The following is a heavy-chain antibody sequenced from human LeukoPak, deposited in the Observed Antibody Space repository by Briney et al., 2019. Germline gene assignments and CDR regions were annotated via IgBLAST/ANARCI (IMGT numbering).Heavy chain of an antibody. CDR2: ISSSSSYI. Sequence: GGSLRLSCAASGFTFSSYSMNWVRQAPGKGLEWVSSISSSSSYIYYADSVKGRFTISRDNAKNSLYLQMNSLRAEDTAVYYCARDLREWLLLYPTEYYFDYWGQGTLVTVPS. CDR1: GFTFSSYS. V-gene: IGHV3-21*01. CDR3: ARDLREWLLLYPTEYYFDY. J-gene: IGHJ4*02. D-gene: IGHD3-3*01.